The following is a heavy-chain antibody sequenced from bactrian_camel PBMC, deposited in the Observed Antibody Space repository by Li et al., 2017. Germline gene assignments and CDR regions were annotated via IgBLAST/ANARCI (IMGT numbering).Heavy chain of an antibody. CDR3: AADTRAYGGSWMSTEPYNS. V-gene: IGHV3S54*01. CDR2: LYTAINTT. D-gene: IGHD6*01. J-gene: IGHJ4*01. Sequence: HVQLVESGGGSVQAGGSLRLSCEISGYTTTLRHSVGWFRQAPGKEREGVAALYTAINTTHYADAVKGRFTLSRDNAKHTLHLQMDSLQPEDTGMYYCAADTRAYGGSWMSTEPYNSWGQGTQVTV. CDR1: GYTTTLRHS.